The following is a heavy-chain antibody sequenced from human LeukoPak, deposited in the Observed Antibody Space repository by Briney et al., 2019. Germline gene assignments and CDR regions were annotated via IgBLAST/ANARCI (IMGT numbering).Heavy chain of an antibody. V-gene: IGHV3-7*01. D-gene: IGHD3-10*01. CDR1: GFTFSSYW. J-gene: IGHJ6*02. CDR3: ARDSAYYYGSGSYSVYYYYYGMDV. CDR2: IKQDGSVK. Sequence: GGSLRLSCAASGFTFSSYWMSWVRQAPGKGLERVANIKQDGSVKYYVDSVKGRFTTSRDNAKNSLYLQMNSLRAEDTAVYYCARDSAYYYGSGSYSVYYYYYGMDVWGQGTTVTVSS.